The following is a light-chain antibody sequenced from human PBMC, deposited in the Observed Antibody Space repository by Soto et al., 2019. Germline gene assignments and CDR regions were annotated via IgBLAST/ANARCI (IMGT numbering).Light chain of an antibody. J-gene: IGKJ1*01. Sequence: MTQSPSSVSASVVDRLTVSCRASQRVNSCLAWYQQTPGQAPRXXIYSASTRATGVPARFSGSGSGTDFTLTISSLQSEDFAVYYCQQSNDSPWTFGQGTKVDIK. CDR2: SAS. CDR1: QRVNSC. CDR3: QQSNDSPWT. V-gene: IGKV3-15*01.